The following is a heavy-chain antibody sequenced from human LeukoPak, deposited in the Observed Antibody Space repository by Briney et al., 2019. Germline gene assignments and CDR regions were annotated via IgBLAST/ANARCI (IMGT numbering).Heavy chain of an antibody. CDR3: ARLPLRYFDWLLSRGPYYYYGMDV. Sequence: ASVKVSCKASGYTFTSYDINWVRQATGQGLEWMGWMNPNSGNTGYAQKFQGRVTMTRSTSISTAYMELSSLRSEDTAVYYCARLPLRYFDWLLSRGPYYYYGMDVWGQGTTVTVSS. CDR1: GYTFTSYD. J-gene: IGHJ6*02. D-gene: IGHD3-9*01. V-gene: IGHV1-8*01. CDR2: MNPNSGNT.